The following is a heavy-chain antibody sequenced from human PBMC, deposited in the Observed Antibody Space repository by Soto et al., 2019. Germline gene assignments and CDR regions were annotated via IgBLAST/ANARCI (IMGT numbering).Heavy chain of an antibody. CDR1: GGTFSSYA. Sequence: QVQLVQSGAEVKKPGSSVKVSCKASGGTFSSYAISWVRQAPGQGLEWMGGIIPTSETTNYSQKFQGRVTITADESKSTAYMELSSVRSEDTAVYYCARSQGSSTSLEIYYYYYYGMDVWGQGTTVTVTS. J-gene: IGHJ6*02. D-gene: IGHD2-2*01. CDR3: ARSQGSSTSLEIYYYYYYGMDV. V-gene: IGHV1-69*01. CDR2: IIPTSETT.